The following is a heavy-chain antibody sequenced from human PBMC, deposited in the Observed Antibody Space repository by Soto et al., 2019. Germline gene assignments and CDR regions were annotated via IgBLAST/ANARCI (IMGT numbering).Heavy chain of an antibody. D-gene: IGHD6-13*01. J-gene: IGHJ5*02. CDR3: ARGQYGSSWFPNWFDP. CDR2: MNPNSGNT. V-gene: IGHV1-8*01. Sequence: ASVKVSCKASGYTFTSYDINWVRQATGQGLEWMGWMNPNSGNTGYAQKFQGRVTMTRNTSISTAYMELSSLRSEDTAVYYCARGQYGSSWFPNWFDPWGQGTLVTVSS. CDR1: GYTFTSYD.